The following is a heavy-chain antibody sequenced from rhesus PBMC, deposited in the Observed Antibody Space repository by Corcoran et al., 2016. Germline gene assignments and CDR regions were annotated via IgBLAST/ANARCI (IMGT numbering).Heavy chain of an antibody. J-gene: IGHJ5-1*01. CDR3: WLDQFDI. D-gene: IGHD2-33*01. CDR2: IYGCGGAT. V-gene: IGHV4-106*01. CDR1: GGSISDSYF. Sequence: QVQLQELGPGLVKPSETLSLICSVSGGSISDSYFWCWVRQPPGKGLEWIGYIYGCGGATSYNTSLKNRVTISRDTSKNHLSLKLTSVTAADTAVYYCWLDQFDIWGAGVLVTVSS.